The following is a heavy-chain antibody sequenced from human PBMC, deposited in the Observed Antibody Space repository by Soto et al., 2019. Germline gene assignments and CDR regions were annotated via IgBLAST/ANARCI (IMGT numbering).Heavy chain of an antibody. V-gene: IGHV3-21*01. CDR2: ISNSHSFI. CDR3: ARHRRDHYGAHDLVLDN. D-gene: IGHD4-17*01. J-gene: IGHJ4*02. Sequence: EVHLVESGGGLVKPGGSLRLSCAASGFSFSSYTMNWLRQAPGRGPEWVSSISNSHSFIFYAPSVKGRFTIARDNAKNSLYLHMESLRDEDTSVYSSARHRRDHYGAHDLVLDNSGLGTLVTVSS. CDR1: GFSFSSYT.